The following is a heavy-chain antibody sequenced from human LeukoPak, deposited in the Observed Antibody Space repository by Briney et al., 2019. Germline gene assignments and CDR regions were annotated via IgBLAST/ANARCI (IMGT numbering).Heavy chain of an antibody. J-gene: IGHJ3*02. D-gene: IGHD2-21*02. CDR3: ATDSLGDLGNAFDI. CDR2: FDPEDGET. Sequence: ASVKVSCKVSGYTLTELSMHWVRQAPGKGLEWMGGFDPEDGETIYAQKFQGRVTMTEDTSTDTAYMELSSLRSEDTAVYYCATDSLGDLGNAFDIWGQGTMVTVSS. V-gene: IGHV1-24*01. CDR1: GYTLTELS.